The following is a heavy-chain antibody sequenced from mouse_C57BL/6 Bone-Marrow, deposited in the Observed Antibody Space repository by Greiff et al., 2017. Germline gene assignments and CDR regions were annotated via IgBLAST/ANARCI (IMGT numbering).Heavy chain of an antibody. CDR2: IYPGGGYT. J-gene: IGHJ2*01. V-gene: IGHV1-63*01. CDR3: ARYSYWIFDY. D-gene: IGHD2-12*01. CDR1: GYTFTNYW. Sequence: VQLQQSGAELVRPGTSVKMSCKASGYTFTNYWIGWAKQRPGYGLEWIGDIYPGGGYTNYNEKFKGKATLTADKSSSTAYMQFSSLTSEDSAIYYCARYSYWIFDYWGQGTTLTVSS.